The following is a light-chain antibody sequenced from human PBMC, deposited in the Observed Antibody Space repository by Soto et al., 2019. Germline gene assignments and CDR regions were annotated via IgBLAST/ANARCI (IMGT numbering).Light chain of an antibody. Sequence: EIVMTHSPATLSVSPGERATLSCRTNQSVSSNYLAWYHQKPGQAPRLLIYGASSRATGIPDRFSGSGSGTDFTLTISRLEPEDFAVYYCQQYGSLLRTFGQGTKVDIK. V-gene: IGKV3-20*01. CDR3: QQYGSLLRT. CDR1: QSVSSNY. J-gene: IGKJ1*01. CDR2: GAS.